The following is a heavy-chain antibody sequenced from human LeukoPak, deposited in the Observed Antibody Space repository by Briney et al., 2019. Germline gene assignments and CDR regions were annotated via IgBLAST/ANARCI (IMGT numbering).Heavy chain of an antibody. V-gene: IGHV3-48*03. CDR3: VRVSRYSNYWSFDL. Sequence: PGGSLRLSCAASAFTFGTYEMNWVRQAPGKGLEWLSHISGSGKTIYYGVSAKGRFTISRDNAKNSVFLQMNSLRADDTAVYYCVRVSRYSNYWSFDLWGRGALVTVSS. D-gene: IGHD4-11*01. CDR2: ISGSGKTI. CDR1: AFTFGTYE. J-gene: IGHJ2*01.